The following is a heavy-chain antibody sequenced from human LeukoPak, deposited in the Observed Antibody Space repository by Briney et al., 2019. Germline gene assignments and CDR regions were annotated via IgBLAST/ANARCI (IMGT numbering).Heavy chain of an antibody. CDR3: AKVGSEAFDI. CDR1: GFTCSSYA. J-gene: IGHJ3*02. Sequence: PGGSLRLSCAVSGFTCSSYAMSWVRQAPGKELEWVSAISGSGGSTYYADSVKGRFTISRDNSKNTLYLQMNSLRAEDTAVYYCAKVGSEAFDIWGQGTMVTVSS. CDR2: ISGSGGST. V-gene: IGHV3-23*01. D-gene: IGHD3-10*01.